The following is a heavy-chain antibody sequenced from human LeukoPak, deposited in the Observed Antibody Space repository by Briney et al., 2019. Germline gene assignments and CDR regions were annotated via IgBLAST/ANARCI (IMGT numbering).Heavy chain of an antibody. CDR2: VNCDNENT. CDR3: TRGPFLNGNAYNWFDP. J-gene: IGHJ5*02. D-gene: IGHD1-20*01. V-gene: IGHV1-8*03. Sequence: ASVKVSCKTSGYTFTSFDINCVRHTTGHGPEWMGWVNCDNENTRYARKFQGRVAITRDTSTRTVYLELNNLSSDDTAMYYCTRGPFLNGNAYNWFDPWGQGTLVTVSS. CDR1: GYTFTSFD.